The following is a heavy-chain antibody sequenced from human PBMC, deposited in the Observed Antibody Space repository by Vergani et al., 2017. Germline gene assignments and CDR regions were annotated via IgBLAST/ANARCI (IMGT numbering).Heavy chain of an antibody. CDR3: ARCTGSGTNWFDP. Sequence: VQMVESGGGLVKPGGSLRLSCAASGFTFSDYYMSWIRQAPGQGLEWVSYISSSSSYTNYADSVKGRFTISRDNAKNSLYLQMNSLRAEDTAVYYCARCTGSGTNWFDPWGQGTLVTVSS. D-gene: IGHD3-10*01. CDR1: GFTFSDYY. V-gene: IGHV3-11*06. J-gene: IGHJ5*02. CDR2: ISSSSSYT.